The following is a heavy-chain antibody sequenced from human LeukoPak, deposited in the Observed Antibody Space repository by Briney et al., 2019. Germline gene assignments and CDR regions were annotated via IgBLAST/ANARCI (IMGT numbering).Heavy chain of an antibody. J-gene: IGHJ4*02. D-gene: IGHD6-13*01. V-gene: IGHV3-30*02. Sequence: LEXVXFIGSDSSYISYLESVKGRFTISRDNSKNTLYLQMHSLRPEDTALYYCVKDPSVAAASGSFDFWGQGTLVTVSS. CDR3: VKDPSVAAASGSFDF. CDR2: IGSDSSYI.